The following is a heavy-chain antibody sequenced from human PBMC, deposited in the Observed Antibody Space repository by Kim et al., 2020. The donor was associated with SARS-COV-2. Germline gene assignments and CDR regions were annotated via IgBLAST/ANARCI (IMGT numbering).Heavy chain of an antibody. J-gene: IGHJ4*02. CDR2: ISYDGSNK. CDR1: GFTFSSYG. CDR3: AKDLLDGPQLLVPHKYFDY. D-gene: IGHD6-19*01. Sequence: GGSLRLSCAASGFTFSSYGMHWVRQAPGKGLEWVAVISYDGSNKYYADSVKGRFTISRDNSKNTLYLQMNSLRAEDTAVYYCAKDLLDGPQLLVPHKYFDYWGQGTLVTVSS. V-gene: IGHV3-30*18.